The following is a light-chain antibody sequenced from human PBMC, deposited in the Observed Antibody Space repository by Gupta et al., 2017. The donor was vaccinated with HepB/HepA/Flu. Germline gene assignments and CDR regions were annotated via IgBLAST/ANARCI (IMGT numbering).Light chain of an antibody. J-gene: IGKJ1*01. CDR2: TTS. CDR3: QQYGSSPRT. CDR1: ESVSSGY. V-gene: IGKV3-20*01. Sequence: EIVLTQSPGTLSLSPGERVTLSCRASESVSSGYVAWYQQKPGQAPTLLMHTTSTRATGVPDRFSGSGAGRNFILTISGREPEDFAVYYCQQYGSSPRTFGQGTKLEVK.